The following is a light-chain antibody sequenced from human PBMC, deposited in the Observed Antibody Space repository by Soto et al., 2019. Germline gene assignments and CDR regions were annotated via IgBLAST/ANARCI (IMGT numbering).Light chain of an antibody. Sequence: QSVLTQPPSVAGAPGQRVTISCTGSSSNIGVGYDVRWDQQLPGTAPKRLIYGNSNRPSGVPDRFSGSKSGTSASLAITGLQAEDEADYYCQSYDSSLTGYVFGTGTKVTVL. CDR1: SSNIGVGYD. V-gene: IGLV1-40*01. CDR2: GNS. J-gene: IGLJ1*01. CDR3: QSYDSSLTGYV.